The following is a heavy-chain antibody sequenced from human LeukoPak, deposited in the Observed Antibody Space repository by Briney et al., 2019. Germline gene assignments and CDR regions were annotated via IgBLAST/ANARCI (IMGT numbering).Heavy chain of an antibody. V-gene: IGHV1-18*01. D-gene: IGHD1-26*01. CDR3: ARGQSRGSYLGVGAFDI. CDR1: GYTFTSYG. J-gene: IGHJ3*02. Sequence: ASVKVSCKASGYTFTSYGISWVRQAPGQGLEWMGWISAYNGNTNYAQKLQGRVTMSTDTSTSTAYMELRSLRSDDTAVYYCARGQSRGSYLGVGAFDIWGQGTMVTVSS. CDR2: ISAYNGNT.